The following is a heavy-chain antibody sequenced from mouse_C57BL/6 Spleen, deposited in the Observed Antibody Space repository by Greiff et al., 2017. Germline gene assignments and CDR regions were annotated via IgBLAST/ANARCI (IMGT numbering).Heavy chain of an antibody. CDR3: TRDDYEDYYAMDY. Sequence: DVMLVESGEGLVKPGGSLKLSCAASGFTFSSYAMSWVRQTPEKRLEWVAYISSGGDYIYYADTVKGRFTISRVNARNTLYLQMSSLKSEDTAMYYCTRDDYEDYYAMDYWGQGTSVTVSS. V-gene: IGHV5-9-1*02. D-gene: IGHD2-4*01. CDR1: GFTFSSYA. CDR2: ISSGGDYI. J-gene: IGHJ4*01.